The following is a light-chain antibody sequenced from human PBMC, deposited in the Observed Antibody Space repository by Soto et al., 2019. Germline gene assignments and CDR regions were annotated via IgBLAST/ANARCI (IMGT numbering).Light chain of an antibody. J-gene: IGLJ3*02. CDR2: DVT. CDR1: NSDIGNYNY. V-gene: IGLV2-11*01. Sequence: QSVLTQPRSVSGSPGQSVTISCTGTNSDIGNYNYVSWYQQHPGKAPKVMIYDVTKRPSGVLDRFSGSTSGNTASLTISGLQAEDEADYYCCSYPGSHTWVFGGGTKLTVL. CDR3: CSYPGSHTWV.